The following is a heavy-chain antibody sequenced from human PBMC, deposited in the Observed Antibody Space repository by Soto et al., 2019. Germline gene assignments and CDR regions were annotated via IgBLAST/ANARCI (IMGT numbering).Heavy chain of an antibody. V-gene: IGHV1-69*11. D-gene: IGHD4-4*01. J-gene: IGHJ4*02. CDR3: ARGGYGSKLPDY. CDR2: IIPILGTA. Sequence: QVQLVQSGDEVKKPGSSVKVSCKASGGTFNSYAINWVRQAPGQGLEWMGGIIPILGTANYARKFQGRVTITADESTSTVYMELRSLRSEDTAIYSCARGGYGSKLPDYWGQGSQVTVSS. CDR1: GGTFNSYA.